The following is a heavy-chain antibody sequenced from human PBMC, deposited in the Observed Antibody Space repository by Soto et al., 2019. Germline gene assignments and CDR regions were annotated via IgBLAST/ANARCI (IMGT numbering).Heavy chain of an antibody. Sequence: ASVKVSCKASGYTFTSYAMHWVRQAPGQRLEWMGWINAGNGNTKYSQKFQGRVTITRDTSASTAYMKLSSLGSEDTAVYYCARGPAIWYYGDYDDAFDIWGQGTMVTVSS. CDR2: INAGNGNT. CDR3: ARGPAIWYYGDYDDAFDI. D-gene: IGHD4-17*01. V-gene: IGHV1-3*01. CDR1: GYTFTSYA. J-gene: IGHJ3*02.